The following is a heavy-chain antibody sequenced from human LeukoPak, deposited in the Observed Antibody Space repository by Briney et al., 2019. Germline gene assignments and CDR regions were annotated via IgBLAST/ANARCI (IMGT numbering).Heavy chain of an antibody. D-gene: IGHD1-1*01. CDR1: GGSFSGYY. CDR3: ARGGVLQLLDY. Sequence: SETLSLTCAVYGGSFSGYYWSWIRQPPGKGLEWIGEINHSGSTNYNPSLKSRVTISVDTSKNQFSLKLRSVTAADTAVYYCARGGVLQLLDYWGQGTLVTVSS. V-gene: IGHV4-34*01. CDR2: INHSGST. J-gene: IGHJ4*02.